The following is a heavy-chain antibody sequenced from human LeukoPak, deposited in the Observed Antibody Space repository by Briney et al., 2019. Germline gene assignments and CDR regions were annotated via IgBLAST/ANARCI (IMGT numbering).Heavy chain of an antibody. V-gene: IGHV3-23*01. CDR2: ISGSGGST. CDR3: ARGPGYSSSIYGMDV. D-gene: IGHD6-13*01. Sequence: PGGSLRLSCAASGFTFSSYAMSWVRQAPGKGLEWVSAISGSGGSTYYADSVKGRFTISRDNSKNTLYLQMNSLRAEDTAVYYCARGPGYSSSIYGMDVWGQGTTVTVSS. CDR1: GFTFSSYA. J-gene: IGHJ6*02.